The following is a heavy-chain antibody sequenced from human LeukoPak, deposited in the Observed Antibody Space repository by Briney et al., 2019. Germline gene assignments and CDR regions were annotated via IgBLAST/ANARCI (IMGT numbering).Heavy chain of an antibody. CDR2: ISGSGGST. J-gene: IGHJ4*02. CDR1: GFTVSSNY. D-gene: IGHD2-8*02. CDR3: AKVPTLVLGYYFDY. Sequence: PGGSLRLSCAASGFTVSSNYMSWVRQAPGKGLEWVSAISGSGGSTYYADSVKGRFTISRDNSKNTLYLQMNSLRAEDTAVYYCAKVPTLVLGYYFDYWGQGTLVTVSS. V-gene: IGHV3-23*01.